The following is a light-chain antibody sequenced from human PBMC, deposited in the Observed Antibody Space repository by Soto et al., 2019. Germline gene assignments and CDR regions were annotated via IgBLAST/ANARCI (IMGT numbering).Light chain of an antibody. J-gene: IGKJ4*01. CDR1: QSVSSSF. Sequence: EIVLTQSPGTLSLSPGERATLSCRASQSVSSSFLTWYQQRPGQAPRLLIYGASSRATGIPDRFSGRGSGTDFTLTISRLEPEDFAVYYCQQYGSSRLTFGGGTKVDI. CDR2: GAS. V-gene: IGKV3-20*01. CDR3: QQYGSSRLT.